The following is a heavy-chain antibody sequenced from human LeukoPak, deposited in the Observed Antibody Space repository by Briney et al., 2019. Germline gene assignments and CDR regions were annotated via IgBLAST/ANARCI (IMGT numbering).Heavy chain of an antibody. D-gene: IGHD1-1*01. CDR2: IYHNWGI. Sequence: PSGTLSLTCAVSGYPISSGYYWGWIRQPPGKGLEWIATIYHNWGIYFNPSLKSRVTISLDTSKNQFSLKLTSVTAADTAMYYCARNVTAGYFDYWGQGILVTVSS. CDR1: GYPISSGYY. J-gene: IGHJ4*02. V-gene: IGHV4-38-2*01. CDR3: ARNVTAGYFDY.